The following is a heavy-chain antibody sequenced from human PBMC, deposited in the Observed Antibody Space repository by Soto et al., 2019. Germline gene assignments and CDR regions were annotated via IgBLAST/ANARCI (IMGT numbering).Heavy chain of an antibody. CDR3: ARDRNYYDSSGYPNIFDY. V-gene: IGHV1-69*13. Sequence: WASVKVSCKASGGTFSSYAISWVRQAPGQGLEWMGGIIPIFGTANYAQKFQGRVTITADESTSTAYMELSSLRSEDTAVYYCARDRNYYDSSGYPNIFDYWGQGTLVTVSS. CDR1: GGTFSSYA. J-gene: IGHJ4*02. D-gene: IGHD3-22*01. CDR2: IIPIFGTA.